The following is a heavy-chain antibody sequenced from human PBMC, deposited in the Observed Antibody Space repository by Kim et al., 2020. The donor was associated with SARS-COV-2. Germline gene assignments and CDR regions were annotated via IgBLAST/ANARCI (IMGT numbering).Heavy chain of an antibody. V-gene: IGHV4-39*01. CDR1: GGSISSSSYY. Sequence: SETLSLTCTVSGGSISSSSYYWGWIRQPPGKGLEWIGSIYYSGSTYYNPSLKSRVTISVDTSKNQFSLKLSSVTAADTAVYYCARHDYDLGMDVWGQGTTVTVSS. CDR3: ARHDYDLGMDV. J-gene: IGHJ6*02. CDR2: IYYSGST. D-gene: IGHD3-16*01.